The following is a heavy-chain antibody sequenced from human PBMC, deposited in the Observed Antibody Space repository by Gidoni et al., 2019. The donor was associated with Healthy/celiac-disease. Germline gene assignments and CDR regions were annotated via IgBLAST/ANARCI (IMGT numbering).Heavy chain of an antibody. Sequence: QVQLVQSGAEVKNPGVSVKVSCKASGYTFTSYYMHWVRQAPGQGIELMGIINPSGGSKSYAKKFQGRVNMTRDTSTSKVYMEMSRLRSEDTDVYYCARGALEGELLGAFDIWGQGTMVTVSS. CDR3: ARGALEGELLGAFDI. J-gene: IGHJ3*02. CDR2: INPSGGSK. V-gene: IGHV1-46*01. D-gene: IGHD1-26*01. CDR1: GYTFTSYY.